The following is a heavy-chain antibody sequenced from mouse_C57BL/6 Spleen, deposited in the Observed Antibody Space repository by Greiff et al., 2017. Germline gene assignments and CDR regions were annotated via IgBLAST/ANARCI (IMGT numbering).Heavy chain of an antibody. CDR1: GFTFSSYA. CDR2: ISSGGDYI. CDR3: TSLTGTSFFFAY. Sequence: EVKLVASGEGLVKPGGSLKLSCAASGFTFSSYAMSWVRQTPEKRLEWVAYISSGGDYIYYADTVKGRFTISRDNARNTLYLQMSSLKSEDTAMYYCTSLTGTSFFFAYWGQGTLVTVSA. V-gene: IGHV5-9-1*02. J-gene: IGHJ3*01. D-gene: IGHD4-1*01.